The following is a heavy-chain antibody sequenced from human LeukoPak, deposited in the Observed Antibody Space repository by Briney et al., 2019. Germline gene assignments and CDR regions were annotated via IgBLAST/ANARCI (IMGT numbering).Heavy chain of an antibody. CDR1: GYSFTSYW. CDR3: ARLGYDFWSGFGWFDP. CDR2: IYPGDSDT. J-gene: IGHJ5*02. V-gene: IGHV5-51*01. Sequence: GESLKISCKGSGYSFTSYWIGWVRQMPGKGLEWMGIIYPGDSDTRYSPSFQGQVTISADKSISTAYLQWSSLKASDTAMYYCARLGYDFWSGFGWFDPWGQGTLVTVSS. D-gene: IGHD3-3*01.